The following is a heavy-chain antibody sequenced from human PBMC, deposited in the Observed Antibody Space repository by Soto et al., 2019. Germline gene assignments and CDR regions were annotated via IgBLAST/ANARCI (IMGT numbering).Heavy chain of an antibody. J-gene: IGHJ6*02. CDR2: IDPSDSYT. D-gene: IGHD6-6*01. CDR1: GYSFTSYW. Sequence: GESLKISCXGSGYSFTSYWISWVRQMPGKGLEWMGRIDPSDSYTNYSPSFQGHVTISADKSISTAYLQWSSLKASDTAMYYCARYSSSSGYYYYYGMDVWGQGTTVTVSS. CDR3: ARYSSSSGYYYYYGMDV. V-gene: IGHV5-10-1*01.